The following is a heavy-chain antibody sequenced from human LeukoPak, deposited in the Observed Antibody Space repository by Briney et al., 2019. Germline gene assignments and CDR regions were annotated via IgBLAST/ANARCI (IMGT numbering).Heavy chain of an antibody. CDR1: GFTFSSYA. J-gene: IGHJ6*02. CDR2: ISGSGGGT. Sequence: GGSLRLSCAASGFTFSSYAMSWVRQAPGKGLEWVSAISGSGGGTYYADSVKGRFTISRDNSKNTLYLQMNSLRAEDTAVYYRAKDEYYYDSSGYYLPFVHYGMDVWGQGTTVTVSS. CDR3: AKDEYYYDSSGYYLPFVHYGMDV. D-gene: IGHD3-22*01. V-gene: IGHV3-23*01.